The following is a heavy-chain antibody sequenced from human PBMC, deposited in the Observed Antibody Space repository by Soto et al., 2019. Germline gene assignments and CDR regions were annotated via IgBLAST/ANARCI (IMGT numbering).Heavy chain of an antibody. CDR1: GGSISSYY. CDR3: ARTSSSWYVGWFDP. J-gene: IGHJ5*02. D-gene: IGHD6-13*01. V-gene: IGHV4-59*01. CDR2: IYYSGST. Sequence: PSETLSLTCTVSGGSISSYYWSWIRQPPGKGLEWIEYIYYSGSTNYNPSLKSRVTISVDTSKNQFSLKLSSVTAADAAVYYCARTSSSWYVGWFDPWGQGTLVTVSS.